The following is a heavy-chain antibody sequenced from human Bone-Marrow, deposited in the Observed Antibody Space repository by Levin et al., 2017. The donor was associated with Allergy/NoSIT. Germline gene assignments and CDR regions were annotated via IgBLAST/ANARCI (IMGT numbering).Heavy chain of an antibody. D-gene: IGHD7-27*01. CDR1: GFTFRSYS. CDR2: ISSGSGYV. CDR3: ARDRNWGEHYGMDV. V-gene: IGHV3-21*01. J-gene: IGHJ6*02. Sequence: GESLKISCAGSGFTFRSYSMHWVRQAPGKGLEWLSSISSGSGYVYYIDSVKGRFTISRDNAKNSLFLQMNSLSAEDTAVYYCARDRNWGEHYGMDVWGQGTTVTVSS.